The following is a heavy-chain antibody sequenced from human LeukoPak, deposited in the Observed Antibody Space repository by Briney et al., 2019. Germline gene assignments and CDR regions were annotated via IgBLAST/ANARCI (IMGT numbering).Heavy chain of an antibody. CDR1: GGTFTTYT. D-gene: IGHD3-16*01. CDR2: IIPVFETP. CDR3: ARDRKRFGELFLGGPAFQH. J-gene: IGHJ1*01. Sequence: SVKVSCKASGGTFTTYTINWVRQAPGQGLEWMGGIIPVFETPNYAQNFQGRLTISADESTSTVHMELTSLRSQDTAVYYCARDRKRFGELFLGGPAFQHWGQGTLATVSS. V-gene: IGHV1-69*01.